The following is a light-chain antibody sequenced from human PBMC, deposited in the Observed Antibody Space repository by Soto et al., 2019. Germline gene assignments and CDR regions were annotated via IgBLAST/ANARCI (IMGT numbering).Light chain of an antibody. CDR1: GSDIAGYNY. V-gene: IGLV2-14*01. J-gene: IGLJ1*01. CDR2: EVT. Sequence: QSVLTQPASVSGSLGQSITISCTGTGSDIAGYNYISWYQQLPGKAPKLIIYEVTIRPSGISNRFSGSKSGNTASLTISGLQAEEEADYFCTSFSNTNSLYVFGTGTKVTV. CDR3: TSFSNTNSLYV.